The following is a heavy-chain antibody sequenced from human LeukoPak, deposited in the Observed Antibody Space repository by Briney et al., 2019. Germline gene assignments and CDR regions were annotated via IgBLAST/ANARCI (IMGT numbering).Heavy chain of an antibody. CDR1: GFTFSSYG. J-gene: IGHJ6*02. V-gene: IGHV3-33*01. CDR2: IWYDGSNK. Sequence: PGGSLRLSCAASGFTFSSYGMHWVRQAPGKGLEWVAVIWYDGSNKYYADSVKGRFTISRDNSKNTLYLQMNSLRAEDTAVYYCARTITMVRGVIIPYYYYGMDVWGQGTTVTVSS. D-gene: IGHD3-10*01. CDR3: ARTITMVRGVIIPYYYYGMDV.